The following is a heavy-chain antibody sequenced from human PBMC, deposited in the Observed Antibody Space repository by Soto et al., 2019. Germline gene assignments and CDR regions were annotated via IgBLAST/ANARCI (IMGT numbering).Heavy chain of an antibody. CDR1: GGSISSYY. CDR2: IYYSGST. J-gene: IGHJ5*02. Sequence: PSETLSLTCTVSGGSISSYYWSWIRQPPGKGLEWIGYIYYSGSTNYNPSLKSRVTISVDTSKNQFSLKLSSVTAADTAVYYCERGRYRSSSKGWLDPWGQGPLVTVSS. V-gene: IGHV4-59*01. D-gene: IGHD6-6*01. CDR3: ERGRYRSSSKGWLDP.